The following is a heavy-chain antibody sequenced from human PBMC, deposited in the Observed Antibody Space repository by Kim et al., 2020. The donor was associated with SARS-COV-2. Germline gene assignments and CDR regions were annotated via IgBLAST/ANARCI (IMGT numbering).Heavy chain of an antibody. D-gene: IGHD2-2*01. V-gene: IGHV3-7*01. Sequence: GGSLRPSCAASGFTFSSYWMSWVRQAPGKGLEWVANIKQDGSEKYYVDSVKGRFTISRDNAKNSLYLQMNSLRAEDTAVYYCARGDCSSTSCYSFITYAFDIWGQGTMVTVSS. CDR3: ARGDCSSTSCYSFITYAFDI. J-gene: IGHJ3*02. CDR2: IKQDGSEK. CDR1: GFTFSSYW.